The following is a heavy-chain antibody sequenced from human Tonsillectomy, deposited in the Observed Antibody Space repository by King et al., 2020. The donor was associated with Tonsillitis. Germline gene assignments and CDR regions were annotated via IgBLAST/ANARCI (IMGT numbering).Heavy chain of an antibody. CDR2: ISYDGSNK. Sequence: QVQLVESGGGVVQPGRSLRLSCAASGFTFSSYGMHWVRQAPGKGLEWVAVISYDGSNKYYVDSVKGRFTVSRDNSKNRLYLQMNSLRAEDTAVYYCARESDDYIFDYWGQGTLVTVSS. CDR1: GFTFSSYG. CDR3: ARESDDYIFDY. J-gene: IGHJ4*02. V-gene: IGHV3-33*05. D-gene: IGHD4/OR15-4a*01.